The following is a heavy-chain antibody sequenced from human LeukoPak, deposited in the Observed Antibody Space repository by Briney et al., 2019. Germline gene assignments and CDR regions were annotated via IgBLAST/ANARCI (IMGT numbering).Heavy chain of an antibody. CDR1: GYTFTGYY. J-gene: IGHJ3*02. CDR3: ARAGATSESNAFDI. V-gene: IGHV1-2*02. CDR2: INPNSGGT. Sequence: GASVKVSCKASGYTFTGYYMHWVRQAPGQGLEWMGWINPNSGGTNYAQKFQGRVTMTRDTSISTAYMELSRLRSDDTAVYYCARAGATSESNAFDIWGQGTMVTVSS. D-gene: IGHD1-26*01.